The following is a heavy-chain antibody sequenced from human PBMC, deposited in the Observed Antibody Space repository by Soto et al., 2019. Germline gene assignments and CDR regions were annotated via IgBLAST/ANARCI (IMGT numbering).Heavy chain of an antibody. CDR2: INWNGGGT. D-gene: IGHD6-25*01. Sequence: EVQLVESGGRVVPPGGSLRLSCAASGFTFDDYGMSWVRQVPGKGLEWVCGINWNGGGTGFADSVKGRFTISKDNAKNSLYLQMNSLRTDDTAVYHCAITIVSSAANDAFAFWGQGTMVTVSS. V-gene: IGHV3-20*01. CDR3: AITIVSSAANDAFAF. CDR1: GFTFDDYG. J-gene: IGHJ3*01.